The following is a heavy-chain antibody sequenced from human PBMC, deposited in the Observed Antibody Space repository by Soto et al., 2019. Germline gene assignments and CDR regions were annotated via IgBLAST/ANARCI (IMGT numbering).Heavy chain of an antibody. CDR3: ARGGRLYSTRLFGFDY. CDR1: GFTFSSYA. Sequence: GGSLRLSCAASGFTFSSYAMHWVRQAPGKGLEWVAVISYDGSNKYYADSVKGRFTISRDNSKNTLYLQMNSLRAEDTAVYYCARGGRLYSTRLFGFDYWGQGTLVTVSS. V-gene: IGHV3-30-3*01. D-gene: IGHD4-4*01. J-gene: IGHJ4*02. CDR2: ISYDGSNK.